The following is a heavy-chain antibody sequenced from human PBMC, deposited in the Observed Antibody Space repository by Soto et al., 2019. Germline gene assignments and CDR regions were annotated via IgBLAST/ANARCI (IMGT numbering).Heavy chain of an antibody. Sequence: PGGSLRLSCAASGFTFSIYSMNWVRQAPGKGLDWVSSISSSTGYIYYADSVKGRFTISRDNAKNSLYLQMNSLRAEDTAVYYCAKLGGYSYNSDYWGQGTLVTVSS. CDR1: GFTFSIYS. V-gene: IGHV3-21*01. CDR3: AKLGGYSYNSDY. CDR2: ISSSTGYI. D-gene: IGHD5-18*01. J-gene: IGHJ4*02.